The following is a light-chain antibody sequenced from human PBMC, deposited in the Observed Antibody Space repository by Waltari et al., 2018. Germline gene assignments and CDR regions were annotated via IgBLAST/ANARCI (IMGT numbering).Light chain of an antibody. Sequence: QSVLTQSASVSGSPGQSITISCTGTRSAIGAYNFVSWFQPLPGQAPRPLISEATKRPSGVSYRFSGSKSGNTASLSISDLQAEDEADYYCCSYVGGSRVLFGGGTKLTV. CDR2: EAT. V-gene: IGLV2-23*01. J-gene: IGLJ2*01. CDR3: CSYVGGSRVL. CDR1: RSAIGAYNF.